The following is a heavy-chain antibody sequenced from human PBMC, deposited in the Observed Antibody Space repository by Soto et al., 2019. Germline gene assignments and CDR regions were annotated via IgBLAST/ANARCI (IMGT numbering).Heavy chain of an antibody. V-gene: IGHV3-23*01. CDR2: ISSDGGKT. J-gene: IGHJ4*02. CDR1: GFTFSNYA. D-gene: IGHD3-22*01. CDR3: AKGPSSGPRNYFDY. Sequence: GGSLRLSCAASGFTFSNYALSWVRQAPGKGLEWVSGISSDGGKTYYVDSVKGRFTISRDNSKNTLYVQMNSLRVEDTAVYYCAKGPSSGPRNYFDYWGQGTLVTVSS.